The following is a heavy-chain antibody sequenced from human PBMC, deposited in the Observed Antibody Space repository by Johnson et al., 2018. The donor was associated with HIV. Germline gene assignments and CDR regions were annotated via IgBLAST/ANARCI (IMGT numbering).Heavy chain of an antibody. J-gene: IGHJ3*02. Sequence: VQLVESGGDLVQPGGSLRLSCAASGFTFSNYWMTWVRQSPGKGLEWVANIKKDGNEKYYVDSVKGRITISRDNAKNSLYLQMNSLRAEDTAMYYCARAALGGTHTFDIWGQGTMVTVSS. CDR2: IKKDGNEK. CDR1: GFTFSNYW. D-gene: IGHD3-10*01. CDR3: ARAALGGTHTFDI. V-gene: IGHV3-7*01.